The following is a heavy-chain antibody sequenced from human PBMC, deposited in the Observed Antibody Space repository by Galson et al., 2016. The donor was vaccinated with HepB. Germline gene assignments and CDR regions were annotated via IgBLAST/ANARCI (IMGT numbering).Heavy chain of an antibody. V-gene: IGHV3-48*02. CDR1: GFTLTTYS. CDR3: VRDHNWGFDY. D-gene: IGHD7-27*01. J-gene: IGHJ4*02. Sequence: SLRLSCAVSGFTLTTYSTNWVRQAPGKGLEWIAYIRSRSNDRAIFYAGSVKGRFTTSGDNAKDSMYLQMNSLRDEDTAVYYCVRDHNWGFDYWGQGALVTVSS. CDR2: IRSRSNDRAI.